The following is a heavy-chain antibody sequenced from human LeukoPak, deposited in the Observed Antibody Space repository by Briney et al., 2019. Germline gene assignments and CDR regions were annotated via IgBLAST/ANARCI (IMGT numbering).Heavy chain of an antibody. CDR1: GYSFTSYW. CDR3: ARLYCSGGSCYSFYYYYMDV. V-gene: IGHV5-51*03. CDR2: IYPGDSDT. Sequence: GESLKISRKGSGYSFTSYWIGWVRQMLGKGLEWMGIIYPGDSDTRYSPSFQGQVTISADKSISTAYLQWSSLKASDTAKYYCARLYCSGGSCYSFYYYYMDVWGKGTTVTISS. D-gene: IGHD2-15*01. J-gene: IGHJ6*03.